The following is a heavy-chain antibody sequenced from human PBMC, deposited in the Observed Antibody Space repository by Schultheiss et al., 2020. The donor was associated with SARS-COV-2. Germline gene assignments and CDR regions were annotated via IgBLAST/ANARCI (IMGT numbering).Heavy chain of an antibody. Sequence: SETLSLTCTVSGGSISSYYWGWIRQPPGKGLEWIGEINHSGSTYYNPSLKSRVTISVDTSKNQFSLKLSSVTAADTAVYYCARSPYSSSSCGDYWGQGTLVTVSS. J-gene: IGHJ4*02. D-gene: IGHD6-6*01. CDR3: ARSPYSSSSCGDY. V-gene: IGHV4-34*01. CDR2: INHSGST. CDR1: GGSISSYY.